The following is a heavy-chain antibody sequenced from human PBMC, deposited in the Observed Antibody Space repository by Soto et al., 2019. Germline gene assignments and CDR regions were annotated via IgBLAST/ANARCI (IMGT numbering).Heavy chain of an antibody. CDR3: ARDLGYDSSGESPLDY. J-gene: IGHJ4*02. Sequence: ASVKVSCKASGGTFSSYAISWVRQAPGQGLEWMGGIIPIFGTANYAQKFQGRVTITADESTSTAYMELSSLRSEDTAVYYCARDLGYDSSGESPLDYWGQGTLVTVSS. CDR1: GGTFSSYA. D-gene: IGHD3-22*01. CDR2: IIPIFGTA. V-gene: IGHV1-69*13.